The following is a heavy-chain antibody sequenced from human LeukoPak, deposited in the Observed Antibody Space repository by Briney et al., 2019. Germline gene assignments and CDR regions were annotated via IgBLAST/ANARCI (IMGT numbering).Heavy chain of an antibody. Sequence: PGGSLRLSCAASGFTFSGYWMHWVRQGPEKGLELVSRIDNDGHGILYADSVKGRFTTSRDNAKNTLYLQMNSLRFEDTAVYYCATGGGWVPSFGVVTHIDVWGKGTTVTVPS. CDR3: ATGGGWVPSFGVVTHIDV. CDR1: GFTFSGYW. V-gene: IGHV3-74*03. J-gene: IGHJ6*03. D-gene: IGHD3-3*01. CDR2: IDNDGHGI.